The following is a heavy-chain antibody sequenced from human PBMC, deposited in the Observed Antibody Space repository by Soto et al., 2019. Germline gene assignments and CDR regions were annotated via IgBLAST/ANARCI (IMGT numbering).Heavy chain of an antibody. J-gene: IGHJ6*02. CDR1: GFTFSSYA. D-gene: IGHD1-26*01. CDR2: ISYDGSNK. V-gene: IGHV3-30-3*01. CDR3: ARTRRVGATPYGMDV. Sequence: LRLSCAASGFTFSSYAMHWVRQAPGKGLEWVAVISYDGSNKYYADSVKGRFTISRDNSKNTLYLQMNSLRAEDTAVYYCARTRRVGATPYGMDVWGQGTTVTVSS.